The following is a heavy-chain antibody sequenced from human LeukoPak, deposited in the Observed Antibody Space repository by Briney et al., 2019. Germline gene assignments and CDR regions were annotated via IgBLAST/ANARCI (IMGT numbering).Heavy chain of an antibody. CDR2: INPSGGST. Sequence: GASVKVSCKASGYTFTSYYMHWVRQAPGQGLEWMGIINPSGGSTSYAQKFQGRVTMTRSTSISTAYMELSSLRSEDTAVYYCARVFRNIAAASGLGYWGQGTLVTVSS. CDR3: ARVFRNIAAASGLGY. V-gene: IGHV1-46*01. CDR1: GYTFTSYY. J-gene: IGHJ4*02. D-gene: IGHD6-13*01.